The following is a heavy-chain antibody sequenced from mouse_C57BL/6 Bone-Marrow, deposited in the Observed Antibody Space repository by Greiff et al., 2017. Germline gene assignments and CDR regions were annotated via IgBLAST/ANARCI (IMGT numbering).Heavy chain of an antibody. D-gene: IGHD2-3*01. CDR2: IDPENGDT. Sequence: DVKLQESGAELVRPGASVKLSCTASGFNIKDDYMHWVKQRPEQGLEWIGWIDPENGDTEYASKFQGKATITADTSSNTAYLQLSSLTSEDTAVYYCTTGLLLNWGQGTLVTVSA. J-gene: IGHJ3*01. CDR1: GFNIKDDY. V-gene: IGHV14-4*01. CDR3: TTGLLLN.